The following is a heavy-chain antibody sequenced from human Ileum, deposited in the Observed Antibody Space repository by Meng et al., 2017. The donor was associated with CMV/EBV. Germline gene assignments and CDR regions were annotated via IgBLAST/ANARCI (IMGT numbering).Heavy chain of an antibody. V-gene: IGHV4-34*01. CDR1: FSGYY. Sequence: FSGYYWSWIRQPPGKGLEWIGEINHSGSTNYNPSLKSRVTISVDTSKNQFSLKLSSVTAADTAVYYCARGVCSSTSCYLKKANWFDPWGQGTLVTVS. D-gene: IGHD2-2*01. CDR3: ARGVCSSTSCYLKKANWFDP. CDR2: INHSGST. J-gene: IGHJ5*02.